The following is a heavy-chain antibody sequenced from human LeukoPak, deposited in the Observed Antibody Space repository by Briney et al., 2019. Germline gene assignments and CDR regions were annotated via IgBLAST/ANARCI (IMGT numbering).Heavy chain of an antibody. D-gene: IGHD2-2*01. V-gene: IGHV3-30*02. Sequence: GGSLRLSCAASGFTFSSYGMHWVRQAPGKGLGWVAFIRYDGSNKYYADSVKGRFTISRDNSKNTLYLQMNSLRAEDTAVYYCAKDQLGYCSSTSCYGNYFDYWGQGTLVTVSS. CDR3: AKDQLGYCSSTSCYGNYFDY. CDR1: GFTFSSYG. CDR2: IRYDGSNK. J-gene: IGHJ4*02.